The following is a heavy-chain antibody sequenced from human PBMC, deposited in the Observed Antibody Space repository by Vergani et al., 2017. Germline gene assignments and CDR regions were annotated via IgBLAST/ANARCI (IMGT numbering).Heavy chain of an antibody. J-gene: IGHJ3*02. CDR1: GFSLSTSGVG. V-gene: IGHV2-5*02. CDR2: SYWDDDK. CDR3: ARFLIVVGPAALGLDAFDI. Sequence: QITLKESGPTLVKPTQTLTLTCTFSGFSLSTSGVGVGWIRQPPGKALEWLALSYWDDDKRYSPSLKSRLTITKDTSKNQVVLTMTNMDPVDTATYCCARFLIVVGPAALGLDAFDIWGQGTMVTVSS. D-gene: IGHD2-2*01.